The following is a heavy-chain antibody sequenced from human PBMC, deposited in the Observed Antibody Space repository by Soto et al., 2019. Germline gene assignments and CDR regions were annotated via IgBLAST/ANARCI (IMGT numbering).Heavy chain of an antibody. CDR1: RFTFSSYW. CDR3: ARDRYSYYDFWSGFLPYYYYGMDV. CDR2: INNDGSKK. Sequence: PGGSLRLSCAASRFTFSSYWMNWVRQAPGKGLVWVSHINNDGSKKYHADSVKGRFTISRDNAKNSLYLQMSSLRAEDTAVYYCARDRYSYYDFWSGFLPYYYYGMDVWGQGTTVTVS. J-gene: IGHJ6*02. D-gene: IGHD3-3*01. V-gene: IGHV3-7*01.